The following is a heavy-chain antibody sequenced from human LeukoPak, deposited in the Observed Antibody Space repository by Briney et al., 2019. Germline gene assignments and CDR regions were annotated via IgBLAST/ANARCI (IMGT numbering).Heavy chain of an antibody. CDR3: ARDLGSYYGSGSYYNYFDY. CDR1: GGSISSGSYY. J-gene: IGHJ4*02. CDR2: IYTSGST. D-gene: IGHD3-10*01. Sequence: SETLSLTCTVSGGSISSGSYYWSWIRQPAGKGLEWIGRIYTSGSTNYNPSLKSRVTISVDTSKNQFSLKLSSVTAADTAVYYCARDLGSYYGSGSYYNYFDYWGQGTLVTVSS. V-gene: IGHV4-61*02.